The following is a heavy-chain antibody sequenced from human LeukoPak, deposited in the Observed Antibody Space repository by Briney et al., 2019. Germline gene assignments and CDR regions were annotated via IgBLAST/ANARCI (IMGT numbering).Heavy chain of an antibody. CDR3: GRDPNGDYVGAFEF. D-gene: IGHD4-17*01. CDR1: GFPFSEVA. CDR2: IRGSGGGS. Sequence: PGGSLRLSCEGSGFPFSEVAMTWVRQAPGKGLEWVSSIRGSGGGSSYADSVKGRFTMTRDNSKSTLYLQMNSLRAGDTAVYFCGRDPNGDYVGAFEFWGQGTLVTVSS. J-gene: IGHJ3*01. V-gene: IGHV3-23*01.